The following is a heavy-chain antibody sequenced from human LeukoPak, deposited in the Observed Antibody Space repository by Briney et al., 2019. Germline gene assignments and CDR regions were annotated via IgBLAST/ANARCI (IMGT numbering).Heavy chain of an antibody. CDR3: ARDVVPAALPLNYYYYMDV. D-gene: IGHD2-2*02. V-gene: IGHV1-69*13. CDR2: IVPIFGTA. CDR1: GYTFTSYG. Sequence: SVKVSCKASGYTFTSYGISWVRQAPGRGLEWMGGIVPIFGTANYAQEFQGRVTITADESTSIVYMELSSLRSEDTAVYYCARDVVPAALPLNYYYYMDVWGKGTAVTVSS. J-gene: IGHJ6*03.